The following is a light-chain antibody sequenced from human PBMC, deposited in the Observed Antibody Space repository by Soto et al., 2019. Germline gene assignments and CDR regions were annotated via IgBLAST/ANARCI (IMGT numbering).Light chain of an antibody. Sequence: SYELTQPPSVSVSPGQTASIPCSGDKLGDKYACWYQQKPGQSPVLLIYQDTKRPSGIPERFSGSNSGNTATRTISGTQAMDEADYYCQAWDSSTAVFGTGTKLTVL. CDR1: KLGDKY. V-gene: IGLV3-1*01. CDR3: QAWDSSTAV. CDR2: QDT. J-gene: IGLJ1*01.